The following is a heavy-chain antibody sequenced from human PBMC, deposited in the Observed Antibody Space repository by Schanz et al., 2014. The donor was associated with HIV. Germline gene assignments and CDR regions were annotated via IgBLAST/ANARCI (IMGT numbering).Heavy chain of an antibody. CDR2: MSGSGDKT. V-gene: IGHV3-23*01. D-gene: IGHD3-9*01. Sequence: EMQLLESGGGFVQSGGSLRLSCTASKLTFSSHAMSWVRQAPGKGLEWLSAMSGSGDKTFYADSAKGRFSTSRDNSENTLYLEMNSLRAEDTAVYYCARGRDFFDWSYYPYYWGQGTLVTVSS. CDR1: KLTFSSHA. J-gene: IGHJ4*02. CDR3: ARGRDFFDWSYYPYY.